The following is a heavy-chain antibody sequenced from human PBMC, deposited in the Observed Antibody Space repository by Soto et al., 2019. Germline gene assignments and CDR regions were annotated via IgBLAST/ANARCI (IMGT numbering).Heavy chain of an antibody. D-gene: IGHD6-6*01. V-gene: IGHV3-30-3*01. CDR3: ATLYSSSSEGYFDY. Sequence: QVQLVESGGGVVQPGRSLRLSCAASGFTFSSYAMHWVRQAPGKGLEWVALISYDGSKKYYADSVKGRFTISRDNSKNTLYLQMNSLRVEDTAVYYCATLYSSSSEGYFDYWGQGTLVTVSS. CDR1: GFTFSSYA. CDR2: ISYDGSKK. J-gene: IGHJ4*02.